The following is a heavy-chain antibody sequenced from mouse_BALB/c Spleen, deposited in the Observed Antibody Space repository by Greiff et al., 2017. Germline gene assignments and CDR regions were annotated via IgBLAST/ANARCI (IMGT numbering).Heavy chain of an antibody. D-gene: IGHD1-1*01. CDR2: ISSGGGST. CDR3: ARLSLRTWFAY. Sequence: EVQRVESGGGLVKPGGSLKLSCAASGFAFSSYDMSWVRQTPEKRLEWVAYISSGGGSTYYPDTVKGRFTISRDNAKNTLYLQMSSLKSEDTAMYYCARLSLRTWFAYWGQGTLVTVSA. J-gene: IGHJ3*01. V-gene: IGHV5-12-1*01. CDR1: GFAFSSYD.